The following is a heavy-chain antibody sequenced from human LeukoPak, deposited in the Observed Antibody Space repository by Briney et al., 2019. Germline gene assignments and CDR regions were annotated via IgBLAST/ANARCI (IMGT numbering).Heavy chain of an antibody. CDR1: GGTFSSYA. J-gene: IGHJ5*02. V-gene: IGHV1-69*13. D-gene: IGHD2-21*02. CDR3: ARGFNCGGDCYYWFDP. CDR2: IIPIFGTA. Sequence: SVKVSCKASGGTFSSYAISWVRQAPGQGLEWMGGIIPIFGTANYAQKFQGRVTITADESTSTAYMELSSLRSEDAAVYYCARGFNCGGDCYYWFDPWGQETLVTVSS.